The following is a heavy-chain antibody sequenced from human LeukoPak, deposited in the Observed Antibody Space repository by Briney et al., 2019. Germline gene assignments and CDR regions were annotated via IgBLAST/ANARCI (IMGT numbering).Heavy chain of an antibody. V-gene: IGHV3-21*01. D-gene: IGHD3-22*01. CDR1: GFTFNSYS. CDR2: ISSSSNYI. Sequence: GGSLRLPCAASGFTFNSYSMNWVRQAPGRGLEWVSSISSSSNYIYYADSLKGRFTISRDNAKNSLYLQMNSLRAEDTAVYYCARAITYYFDSSAYSPGYYYYRVDVWGQGTTVTVSS. J-gene: IGHJ6*02. CDR3: ARAITYYFDSSAYSPGYYYYRVDV.